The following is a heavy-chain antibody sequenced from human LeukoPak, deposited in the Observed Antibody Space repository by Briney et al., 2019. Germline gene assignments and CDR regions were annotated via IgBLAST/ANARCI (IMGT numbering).Heavy chain of an antibody. D-gene: IGHD3-16*02. CDR2: IYYSGST. CDR3: ARDRMITFGGVIVSD. J-gene: IGHJ4*02. CDR1: GGPISSGGYY. V-gene: IGHV4-31*03. Sequence: SQTLSLTCTVSGGPISSGGYYWSWIRQHPGTGLEWIGYIYYSGSTYYNPSLKSRVTISVDTSKNQFSLKLSSVTAADTAVYYCARDRMITFGGVIVSDWGQGTLVTVSS.